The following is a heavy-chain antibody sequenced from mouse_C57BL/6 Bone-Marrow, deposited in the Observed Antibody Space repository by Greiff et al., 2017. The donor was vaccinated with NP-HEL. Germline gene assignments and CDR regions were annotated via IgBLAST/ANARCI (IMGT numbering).Heavy chain of an antibody. CDR2: ISYDGSN. D-gene: IGHD1-1*01. CDR1: GYSITSGYY. V-gene: IGHV3-6*01. Sequence: ESGPGLVKPSQSLSLTCSVTGYSITSGYYWNWIRQFPGNKLEWMGYISYDGSNNYNPSLKNRISITRDTSKNQFFLKLNSVTTEDTATYYCARGTTRDYWGQGTTLTVSS. J-gene: IGHJ2*01. CDR3: ARGTTRDY.